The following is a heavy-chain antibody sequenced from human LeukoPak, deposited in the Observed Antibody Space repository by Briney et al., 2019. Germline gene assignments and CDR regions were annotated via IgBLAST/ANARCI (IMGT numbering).Heavy chain of an antibody. CDR3: AKGGGYGGIAWYFDL. CDR2: IYYSENT. D-gene: IGHD4-23*01. CDR1: GGSISSGDYY. Sequence: SETLSLTCIVSGGSISSGDYYWSWMRQPPGKGLVWLGFIYYSENTYSNSSINRIASITEDTTNNQFSLKMSFVTAADAVVYYCAKGGGYGGIAWYFDLWGGGTLVTVSS. V-gene: IGHV4-30-4*01. J-gene: IGHJ2*01.